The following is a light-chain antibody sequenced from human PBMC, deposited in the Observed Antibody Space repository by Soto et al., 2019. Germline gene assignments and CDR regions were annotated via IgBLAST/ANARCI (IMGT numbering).Light chain of an antibody. V-gene: IGKV3-11*01. CDR2: DAS. Sequence: EIVLTQSPATLSLSPGERATLSCRASQSVSSYLAWYQQKPGQAPRLLIYDASNRATGIPARFSGSGSGTDFPLTISSLEPEDFAIYYCQQRSNWPPALTFGGGTKVEI. J-gene: IGKJ4*01. CDR1: QSVSSY. CDR3: QQRSNWPPALT.